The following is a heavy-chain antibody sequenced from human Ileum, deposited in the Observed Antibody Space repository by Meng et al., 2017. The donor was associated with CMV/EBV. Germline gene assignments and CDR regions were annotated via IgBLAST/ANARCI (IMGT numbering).Heavy chain of an antibody. V-gene: IGHV4-34*01. Sequence: VQLHEGGAGLLKPSETLSLPCAVFGGSSSGYYLNWIRQPPGKGLEWIGEIHPSGSTIYNPSLKNRVSISLDTSRNQFSLRLTSVTAADTAVYYCSRGEDAYKSGRYWGQGTLVTVSS. D-gene: IGHD5-24*01. CDR1: GGSSSGYY. CDR3: SRGEDAYKSGRY. CDR2: IHPSGST. J-gene: IGHJ4*02.